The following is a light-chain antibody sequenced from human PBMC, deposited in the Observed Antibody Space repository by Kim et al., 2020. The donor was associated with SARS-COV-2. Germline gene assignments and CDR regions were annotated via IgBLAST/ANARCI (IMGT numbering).Light chain of an antibody. J-gene: IGLJ2*01. CDR2: ARN. CDR3: QSRDSGGNVV. Sequence: SELTQDPAVSVALGQTVRITCQGDCLRSYYAAWYQQKPRQAPVLVIYARNNRPSGIPDRFSGSASGNTASLTISGAQAEDEADFYCQSRDSGGNVVFGGGTQLTVL. CDR1: CLRSYY. V-gene: IGLV3-19*01.